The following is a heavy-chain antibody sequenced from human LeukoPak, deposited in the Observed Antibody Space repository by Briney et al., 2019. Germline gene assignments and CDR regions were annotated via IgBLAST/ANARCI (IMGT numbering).Heavy chain of an antibody. CDR2: ISYDGSNK. J-gene: IGHJ4*02. CDR1: GFTFSSYA. CDR3: ARDHESGSYFDY. Sequence: GGSLRLSCAASGFTFSSYAMHWVRQAPGKGLEWVAVISYDGSNKYYADSVKGRFTISRDNSKNTLYLQMNSLRAEDTAVYYCARDHESGSYFDYWGQGTLVTVSS. V-gene: IGHV3-30-3*01. D-gene: IGHD1-26*01.